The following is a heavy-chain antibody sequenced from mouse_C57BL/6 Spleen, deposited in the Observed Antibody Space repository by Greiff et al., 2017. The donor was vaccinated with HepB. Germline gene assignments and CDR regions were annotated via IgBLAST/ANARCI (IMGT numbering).Heavy chain of an antibody. Sequence: EVQLQQSGPELVKPGASVKIFCKASGYSFTGYYMNWVKQSPEKSLEWIGEINPSTGGTTYNQKFKAKATLTVDKSSSTAYMQLKSLTSEDSAVYYWASNYGSSPWFAYWGQGTLVTVSA. V-gene: IGHV1-42*01. CDR1: GYSFTGYY. CDR2: INPSTGGT. CDR3: ASNYGSSPWFAY. J-gene: IGHJ3*01. D-gene: IGHD1-1*01.